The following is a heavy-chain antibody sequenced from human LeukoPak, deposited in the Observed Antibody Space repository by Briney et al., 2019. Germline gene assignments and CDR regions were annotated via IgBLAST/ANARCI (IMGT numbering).Heavy chain of an antibody. V-gene: IGHV3-20*04. CDR2: INWNGGST. Sequence: GGSLRLSCAASGFTFDDYGMSWVRQAPGKGLEWVSGINWNGGSTGYADSVKGRFTISRDNAKNRLYLQMNSLRPEDTAVYYCAKGGAATMRDGYNYYYYYMEVWGRGTTVTVSS. CDR1: GFTFDDYG. J-gene: IGHJ6*03. D-gene: IGHD5-24*01. CDR3: AKGGAATMRDGYNYYYYYMEV.